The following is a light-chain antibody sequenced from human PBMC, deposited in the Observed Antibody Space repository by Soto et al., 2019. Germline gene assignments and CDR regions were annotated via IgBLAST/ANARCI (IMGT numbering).Light chain of an antibody. CDR1: QSVNRW. V-gene: IGKV1-5*03. CDR2: KAY. J-gene: IGKJ1*01. Sequence: DIHMTRSPSTLSASVGDRVTITFRASQSVNRWLAWYQQKPGKDXKLLIYKAYTLKSGVTSRFSGSGPGTEFTLTISSLQPDDFATYYCQHYNSYSEAVGQGTKVEIK. CDR3: QHYNSYSEA.